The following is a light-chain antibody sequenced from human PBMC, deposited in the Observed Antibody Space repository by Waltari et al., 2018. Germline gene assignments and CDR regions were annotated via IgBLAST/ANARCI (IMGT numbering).Light chain of an antibody. Sequence: QSVLTQPPSVSGAPGQRVTIPCTGNSSNIGADYDVPWYQQVPGTAPKLLMYVNNNRASGVPARFSGSKSGTSASLAITGLQAEDEADYYCQSYDYSLRAAVFGGGTKLTVL. V-gene: IGLV1-40*01. CDR2: VNN. CDR3: QSYDYSLRAAV. J-gene: IGLJ2*01. CDR1: SSNIGADYD.